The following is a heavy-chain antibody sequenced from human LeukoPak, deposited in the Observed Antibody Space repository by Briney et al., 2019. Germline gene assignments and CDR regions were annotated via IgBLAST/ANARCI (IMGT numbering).Heavy chain of an antibody. CDR1: GFTVSSNY. D-gene: IGHD3-22*01. J-gene: IGHJ4*02. CDR3: ARVYYYDSSGYPFDY. CDR2: IYSGGST. V-gene: IGHV3-53*01. Sequence: GGSLRLSCAASGFTVSSNYMSWVRQAPGKGLEWVSVIYSGGSTYYADSVKGRFTISRDNSKNTLYLQMNSLRAEDTAVYYCARVYYYDSSGYPFDYWGQGTLVTVSS.